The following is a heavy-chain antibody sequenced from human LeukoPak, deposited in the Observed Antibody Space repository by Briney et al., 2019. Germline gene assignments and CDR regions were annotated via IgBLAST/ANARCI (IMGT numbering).Heavy chain of an antibody. CDR3: ARDRPGQQLFSFWFDP. D-gene: IGHD6-13*01. V-gene: IGHV3-48*03. J-gene: IGHJ5*02. CDR2: ISSSGSTI. Sequence: GGSLRLSCAASGFTFSSYEMNWVRQAPGKGLEWVSYISSSGSTIYYADSVKGRFTISRDNAKNSLYLQMNSLRAEDTAAYYCARDRPGQQLFSFWFDPWGQGTLVTVSS. CDR1: GFTFSSYE.